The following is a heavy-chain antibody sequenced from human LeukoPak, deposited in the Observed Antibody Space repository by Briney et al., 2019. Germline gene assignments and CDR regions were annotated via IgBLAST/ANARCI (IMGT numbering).Heavy chain of an antibody. V-gene: IGHV4-39*07. CDR2: IYYSGST. CDR3: ARTTVIFGMDV. Sequence: SETLSLTCTVSGGSISSSSYYWGWIRQPPGKGLEWIGSIYYSGSTNYNPSLKSRVTISVDTSKNQFSLKLSSVTAADTAVYYCARTTVIFGMDVWGQGTTVTVSS. J-gene: IGHJ6*02. D-gene: IGHD4-17*01. CDR1: GGSISSSSYY.